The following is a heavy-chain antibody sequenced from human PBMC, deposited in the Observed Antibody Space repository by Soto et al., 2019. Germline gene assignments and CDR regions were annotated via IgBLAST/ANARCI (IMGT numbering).Heavy chain of an antibody. J-gene: IGHJ3*02. V-gene: IGHV4-59*01. CDR1: GGSISSYY. CDR2: SYYSGST. CDR3: ARDYHSGGAFDI. Sequence: QVQLQESGPGLVKPSETLSLTCTVSGGSISSYYWSWIRQPPGKGLEWIGYSYYSGSTNYNPSLKSRVTISVDTSKNQFSLKLSSVTAADTAVYYCARDYHSGGAFDIWGQGTMVTVSS. D-gene: IGHD6-19*01.